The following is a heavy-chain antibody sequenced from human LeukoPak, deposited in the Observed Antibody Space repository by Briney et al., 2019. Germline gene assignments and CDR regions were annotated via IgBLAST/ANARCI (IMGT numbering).Heavy chain of an antibody. Sequence: GGSLRLSCVASGFSFSDHWMNWFRQAPGKGLEWVATIKKDGSEQYYVDSMKGRLTISRDNAKNSVYLQIHNLRAEGTAVYYRARDLGWLQSDYWGQGTLVTVSS. D-gene: IGHD5-24*01. J-gene: IGHJ4*02. CDR1: GFSFSDHW. V-gene: IGHV3-7*01. CDR3: ARDLGWLQSDY. CDR2: IKKDGSEQ.